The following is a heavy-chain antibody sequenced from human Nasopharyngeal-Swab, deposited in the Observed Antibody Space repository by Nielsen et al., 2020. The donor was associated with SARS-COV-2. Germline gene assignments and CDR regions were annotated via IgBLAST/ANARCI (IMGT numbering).Heavy chain of an antibody. D-gene: IGHD3-16*02. CDR1: GFTFSSYE. J-gene: IGHJ4*02. CDR2: INKSGGGT. CDR3: ANGVDVWGNHRQYYFDY. V-gene: IGHV3-23*01. Sequence: GESLKISCAASGFTFSSYEMNWVRQAPGKGLEWVSSINKSGGGTYFADSVKGRFTISRDNSKNTLYLQMNSLRAEDSAISYCANGVDVWGNHRQYYFDYWGQGTLVTVSS.